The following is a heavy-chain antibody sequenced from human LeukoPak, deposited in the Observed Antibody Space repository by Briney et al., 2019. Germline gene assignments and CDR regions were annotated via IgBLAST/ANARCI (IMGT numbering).Heavy chain of an antibody. V-gene: IGHV4-38-2*02. J-gene: IGHJ6*03. CDR1: GYSISSGYY. D-gene: IGHD6-13*01. CDR3: ARGAIAAAGKYYYYYMDV. CDR2: INHSGST. Sequence: SETLSLTCTVSGYSISSGYYWSWIRQPPGKGLEWIGEINHSGSTNYNPSLKSRVTISVDTSKNQFSLKLSSVTAADTAVYYCARGAIAAAGKYYYYYMDVWGKGTTVTVSS.